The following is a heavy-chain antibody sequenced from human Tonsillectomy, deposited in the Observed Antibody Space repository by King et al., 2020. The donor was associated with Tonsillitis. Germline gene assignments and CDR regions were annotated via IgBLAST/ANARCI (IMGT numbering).Heavy chain of an antibody. Sequence: QLQESGPGLVKPSETLSLTCTVSCGSISSYYWSWIRQPPGKGLEWIGYIYYSWSTNYNPSLKSRDTISVDTSKNQFSLKLSSVTAADTAVYYCARGRWGSSSYYFDYWGQGTLVTVSS. D-gene: IGHD6-6*01. J-gene: IGHJ4*02. CDR2: IYYSWST. CDR3: ARGRWGSSSYYFDY. CDR1: CGSISSYY. V-gene: IGHV4-59*01.